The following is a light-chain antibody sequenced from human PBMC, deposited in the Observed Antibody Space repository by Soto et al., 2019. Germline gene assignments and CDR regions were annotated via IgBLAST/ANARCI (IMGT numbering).Light chain of an antibody. V-gene: IGKV2-28*01. CDR3: MQTLETPHT. CDR2: LAS. CDR1: QSLLHNNGQTF. J-gene: IGKJ2*01. Sequence: EIVMTQSPLSLPVTPGEPASISFRSSQSLLHNNGQTFLDWYLQKPGQSPQLLVFLASNRPSGVPDRFSGSGSGTDFTLKISRVEAEDVGVYYCMQTLETPHTFGQGTKVDIK.